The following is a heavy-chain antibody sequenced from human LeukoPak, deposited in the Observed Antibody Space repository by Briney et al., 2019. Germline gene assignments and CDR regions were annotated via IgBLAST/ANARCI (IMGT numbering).Heavy chain of an antibody. CDR2: INHSGST. D-gene: IGHD3-22*01. CDR1: GGSFSGYY. V-gene: IGHV4-34*01. CDR3: ARGGYYYDSSGYYYFDY. J-gene: IGHJ4*02. Sequence: SETLSLTCAVYGGSFSGYYWSWIRQPPGKGLEWIGEINHSGSTNYNPSLKSRVTISVDTSKNQFSLKLSSVSAADTAVYYCARGGYYYDSSGYYYFDYWGQGTLVTVSS.